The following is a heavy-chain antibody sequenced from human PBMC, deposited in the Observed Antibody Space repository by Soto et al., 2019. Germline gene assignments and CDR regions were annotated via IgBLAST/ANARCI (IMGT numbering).Heavy chain of an antibody. V-gene: IGHV1-69*13. CDR1: GGTFSSYA. CDR2: IIRIFGTA. J-gene: IGHJ5*02. Sequence: SVNVSCKASGGTFSSYAISWVRQAPGQGLEWMGGIIRIFGTANYAQKFQGRVTITADESTSTAYMELSSLRSEDTAVYYCACCCCDCYLNLFDPCGQGTLVTVSS. CDR3: ACCCCDCYLNLFDP. D-gene: IGHD2-21*02.